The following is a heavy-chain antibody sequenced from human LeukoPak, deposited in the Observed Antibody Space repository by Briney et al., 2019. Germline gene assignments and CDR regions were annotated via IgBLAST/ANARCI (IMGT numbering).Heavy chain of an antibody. D-gene: IGHD5-12*01. Sequence: SETLSLTCTVSGGSISSGGYYWSWIRQHPGKGLEWIGYIYYSGSTYYNPSLKSRVTISVDTSKNQFSLKLSSVTAADTAVYYCARAQSQATGQIGYYFDYWGQGTLVTVSS. CDR2: IYYSGST. CDR1: GGSISSGGYY. CDR3: ARAQSQATGQIGYYFDY. J-gene: IGHJ4*02. V-gene: IGHV4-31*03.